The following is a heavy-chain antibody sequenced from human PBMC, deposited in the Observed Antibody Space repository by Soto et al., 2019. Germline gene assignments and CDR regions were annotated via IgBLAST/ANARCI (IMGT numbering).Heavy chain of an antibody. J-gene: IGHJ4*02. CDR2: INVYNGNT. V-gene: IGHV1-18*01. D-gene: IGHD6-19*01. CDR1: GYTFTNYG. Sequence: QVQLVQSGAEVKKPGASLKVSCKASGYTFTNYGISWVRQAPGQGLEWMGWINVYNGNTKYAQKLQGRVTMTTDTSTSTAYMELRRLRSDDTAVHFCARDAAVGLFDYWGQGTLVTVSS. CDR3: ARDAAVGLFDY.